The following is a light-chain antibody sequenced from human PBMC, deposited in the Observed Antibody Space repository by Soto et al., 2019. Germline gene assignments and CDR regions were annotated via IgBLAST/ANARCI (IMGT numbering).Light chain of an antibody. CDR1: QYINTW. J-gene: IGKJ2*01. CDR3: QQYQGFPFT. CDR2: SSS. Sequence: DIQMTQSPSTLSASVGDRVIITCRASQYINTWLAWYQQKPGRAPKLLLYSSSSLESGVPSRFSGSGSGSEFTLAISSLQSDDFATYYCQQYQGFPFTFGQGTKLEI. V-gene: IGKV1-5*03.